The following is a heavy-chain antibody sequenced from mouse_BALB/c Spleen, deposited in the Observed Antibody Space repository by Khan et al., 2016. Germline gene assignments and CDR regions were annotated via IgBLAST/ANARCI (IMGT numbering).Heavy chain of an antibody. CDR2: IDPPNDNT. J-gene: IGHJ2*01. CDR3: ARMYYGDY. CDR1: GFSIQDTY. V-gene: IGHV14-3*02. D-gene: IGHD1-1*01. Sequence: VQLKQSGAELVKPGASVKLSCTASGFSIQDTYIHWVRQRPEQGLDWIGRIDPPNDNTKYDPKFQGKATITADTSSNTAYLQLSSLTYEDTAVYYLARMYYGDYWGPGTTLTVSS.